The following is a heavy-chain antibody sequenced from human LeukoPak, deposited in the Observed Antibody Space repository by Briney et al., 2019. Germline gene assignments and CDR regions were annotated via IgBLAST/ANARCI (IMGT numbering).Heavy chain of an antibody. CDR3: ARDGHSGYDFAGY. CDR1: GGTFSSYA. V-gene: IGHV1-69*04. J-gene: IGHJ4*02. Sequence: VKVSCKASGGTFSSYAISWVRQALGQGLEWMGRIIPILGIANYAQKFQGRVTITADKSTSTAYMELSSLRSEDTAVYYCARDGHSGYDFAGYWGQGTLVTVSS. CDR2: IIPILGIA. D-gene: IGHD5-12*01.